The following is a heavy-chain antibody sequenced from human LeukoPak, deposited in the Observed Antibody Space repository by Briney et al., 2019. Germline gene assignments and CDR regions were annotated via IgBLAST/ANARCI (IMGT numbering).Heavy chain of an antibody. CDR1: GYTFTGYY. CDR3: AGNTAVAGSPQGLPSLDV. J-gene: IGHJ6*04. Sequence: SVKVSCKASGYTFTGYYMHWVRQAPGQGLEWMGWINPNSGGTNYARKFQGRVTMTRDTSISTAYMELSRLRSDDTAVYYCAGNTAVAGSPQGLPSLDVWGKGTTVTVSS. V-gene: IGHV1-2*02. CDR2: INPNSGGT. D-gene: IGHD6-19*01.